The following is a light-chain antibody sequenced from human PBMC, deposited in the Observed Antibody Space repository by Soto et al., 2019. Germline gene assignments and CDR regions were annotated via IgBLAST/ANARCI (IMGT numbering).Light chain of an antibody. CDR3: QECDISPYT. Sequence: EIVVTQSPGTLSLSPGERATLSCRASQSVSRLAWYQQKPGQAPRLLISGASSRATGIPDRFSGSGSGTDFTLTISSLEPEDFALYYCQECDISPYTVGRGTNLEIK. V-gene: IGKV3-20*01. CDR1: QSVSR. J-gene: IGKJ2*01. CDR2: GAS.